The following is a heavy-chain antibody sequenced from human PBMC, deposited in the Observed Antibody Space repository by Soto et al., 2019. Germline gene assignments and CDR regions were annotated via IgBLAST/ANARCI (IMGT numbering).Heavy chain of an antibody. V-gene: IGHV3-23*01. J-gene: IGHJ4*02. CDR2: ISGSGGST. CDR1: GFTFSSYT. Sequence: EVHLLESGGGLVQPGGSLRLSCAASGFTFSSYTMSWVRQAPGKGLDWVSTISGSGGSTYYADSVKGRFTISRDNSKNRRYLQMNSLRAEDTAIYYCAKDQIKAEGYWGQGALVPVSS. D-gene: IGHD6-25*01. CDR3: AKDQIKAEGY.